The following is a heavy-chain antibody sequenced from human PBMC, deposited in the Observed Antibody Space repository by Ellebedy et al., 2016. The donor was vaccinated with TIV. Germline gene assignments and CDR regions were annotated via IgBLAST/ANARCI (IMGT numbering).Heavy chain of an antibody. CDR3: ASGPAGVDLVGPFDY. J-gene: IGHJ4*02. CDR2: IFHSGST. V-gene: IGHV4-61*01. Sequence: SETLSLXXTVSGGSVTSGTYYWNWIRQPPGKELEWIGYIFHSGSTNYNPSLKSRVTISADTSKNQFSLHLSSVTAADTAIYYCASGPAGVDLVGPFDYWGQGTLVTVSS. CDR1: GGSVTSGTYY. D-gene: IGHD6-6*01.